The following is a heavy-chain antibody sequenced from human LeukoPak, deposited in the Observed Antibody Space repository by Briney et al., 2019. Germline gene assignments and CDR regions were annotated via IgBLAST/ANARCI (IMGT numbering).Heavy chain of an antibody. CDR2: ISGSGGST. J-gene: IGHJ6*03. D-gene: IGHD3-10*01. Sequence: QSGGSLRLSCAASGFTFSSYAMGWVRQAPGKGLEWVSAISGSGGSTYYADSVKGRFTISRDNSKNTLYLQMNSLRAEDTAVYYCAKGSLRGVDYMDVWGKGTTVTVSS. CDR3: AKGSLRGVDYMDV. CDR1: GFTFSSYA. V-gene: IGHV3-23*01.